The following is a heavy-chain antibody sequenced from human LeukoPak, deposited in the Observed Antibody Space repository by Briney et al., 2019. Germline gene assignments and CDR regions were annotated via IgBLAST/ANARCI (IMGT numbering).Heavy chain of an antibody. CDR1: GGSISSHY. V-gene: IGHV4-59*11. Sequence: SETLSLTCTVSGGSISSHYWSWIRQPPGKGLEWIGYIYYSGSTNYNPSLKSRVTISVDTSKNQFSLKLSSATAADTAVYYCARYVTYYDFWSGYYWAPNWFDPWGQGTLVTVSS. CDR3: ARYVTYYDFWSGYYWAPNWFDP. D-gene: IGHD3-3*01. CDR2: IYYSGST. J-gene: IGHJ5*02.